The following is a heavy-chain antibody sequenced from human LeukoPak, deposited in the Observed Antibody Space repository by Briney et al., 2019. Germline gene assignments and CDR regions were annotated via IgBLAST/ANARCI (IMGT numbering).Heavy chain of an antibody. CDR3: ARGPMGQDIVVVVAATSPVYFQH. J-gene: IGHJ1*01. D-gene: IGHD2-15*01. V-gene: IGHV4-34*01. CDR1: GGSFSGYY. Sequence: SETLSPTCAVYGGSFSGYYWSWIRQPPGKGLEWIGEINHSGSTNYNPSLKSRVTISVDTSKNQFSLKLSSVTAADTAVYYCARGPMGQDIVVVVAATSPVYFQHWGQGTLVTVSS. CDR2: INHSGST.